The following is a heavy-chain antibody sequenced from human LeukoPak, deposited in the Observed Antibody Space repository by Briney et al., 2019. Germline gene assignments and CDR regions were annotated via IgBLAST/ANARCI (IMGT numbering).Heavy chain of an antibody. D-gene: IGHD2-21*02. V-gene: IGHV3-21*01. CDR2: ISSSSSYI. J-gene: IGHJ4*02. CDR1: GFTFSSYS. Sequence: TGGSLRLSCAASGFTFSSYSMNWVRQAPGKGLEWVSSISSSSSYIYYADSVKGRFTISRDNAKNSLYLQMNSLRAEDTAVYYCARADVVVTHIDYWGQGTLVTVSS. CDR3: ARADVVVTHIDY.